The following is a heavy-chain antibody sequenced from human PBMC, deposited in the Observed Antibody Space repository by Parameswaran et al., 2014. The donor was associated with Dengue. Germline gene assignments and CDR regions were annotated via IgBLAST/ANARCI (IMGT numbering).Heavy chain of an antibody. D-gene: IGHD2-15*01. Sequence: GESLKISCAASGFTFSDYYMSWIRQAPGKGLEWVSYISSSGSTIYYADSVKGRFTISRDNAKNSLYLQMNSLRAEDTAVYYCAGELVVVASNGPYYYYGMDVWGQGTTVTVSS. CDR1: GFTFSDYY. CDR2: ISSSGSTI. J-gene: IGHJ6*02. CDR3: AGELVVVASNGPYYYYGMDV. V-gene: IGHV3-11*04.